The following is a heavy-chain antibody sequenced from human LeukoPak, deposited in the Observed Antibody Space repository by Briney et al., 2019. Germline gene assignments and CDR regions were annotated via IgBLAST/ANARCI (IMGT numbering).Heavy chain of an antibody. Sequence: PGGSLRLSCAASGFTFSSYGMHWVRRAPGKGLEWVAVIWYDGSNKYYADSVKGRFTISRDNSKNTLYLQMNSLRAEDTAVYYCARGSNYGDSGWFDPWGQGTLVTVSS. CDR2: IWYDGSNK. D-gene: IGHD4-17*01. J-gene: IGHJ5*02. V-gene: IGHV3-33*01. CDR3: ARGSNYGDSGWFDP. CDR1: GFTFSSYG.